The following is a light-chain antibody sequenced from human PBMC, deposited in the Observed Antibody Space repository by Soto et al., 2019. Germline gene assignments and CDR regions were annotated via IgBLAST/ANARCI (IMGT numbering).Light chain of an antibody. V-gene: IGKV1-5*01. CDR2: DAS. Sequence: DIQMTQSPSTLSASVGDRVTITCRASQSIGNWLAWYQQKPGKAPKLLIYDASSLESGVPSRFSGSGSGTEFTLTISSXQPDDFATYYCQQYNSYSSTFGHGTKVDIK. CDR3: QQYNSYSST. J-gene: IGKJ1*01. CDR1: QSIGNW.